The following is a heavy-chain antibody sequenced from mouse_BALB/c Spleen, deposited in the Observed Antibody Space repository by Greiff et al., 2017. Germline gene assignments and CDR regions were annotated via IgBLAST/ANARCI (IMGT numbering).Heavy chain of an antibody. V-gene: IGHV5-6-5*01. Sequence: EVQVVESGGGLVKPGGSLKLSCAASGFTFSSYAMSWVRQTPEKRLEWVASISSGGSTYYPDSVKGRFTISRDNARNILYLQMSSLRSEDTAMYYCAGSRGYYYAMDYWGQGTSVTVSS. J-gene: IGHJ4*01. CDR1: GFTFSSYA. CDR2: ISSGGST. CDR3: AGSRGYYYAMDY.